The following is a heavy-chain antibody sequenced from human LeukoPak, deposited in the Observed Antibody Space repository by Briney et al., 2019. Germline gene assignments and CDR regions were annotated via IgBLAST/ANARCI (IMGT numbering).Heavy chain of an antibody. CDR1: GYTFTSYG. V-gene: IGHV1-18*01. CDR2: ISAYNGNT. D-gene: IGHD3-3*01. CDR3: ARGNVDYDFWSGYYRNYEPYFDY. Sequence: ASVKVSCKASGYTFTSYGISWVRQAPGQGLEWMGWISAYNGNTNYAQKLQGRVTMTTDTSTSTAYMELRSLRSDDTAVYYCARGNVDYDFWSGYYRNYEPYFDYWGQGTLVTVSS. J-gene: IGHJ4*02.